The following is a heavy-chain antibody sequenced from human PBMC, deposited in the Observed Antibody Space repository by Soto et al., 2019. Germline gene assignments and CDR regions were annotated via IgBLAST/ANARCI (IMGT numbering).Heavy chain of an antibody. Sequence: PGGSLRLSXAASGFTFSSYGMHRVRQAPGKGLEWVALMSYDGITKYYGDPVKGRFTVSRDNSKNTLYLQMNSLRVEDTAIYYCAKDAVFFGVSAFDIWGQGTMVTVSS. CDR1: GFTFSSYG. V-gene: IGHV3-30*18. CDR3: AKDAVFFGVSAFDI. D-gene: IGHD3-3*01. J-gene: IGHJ3*02. CDR2: MSYDGITK.